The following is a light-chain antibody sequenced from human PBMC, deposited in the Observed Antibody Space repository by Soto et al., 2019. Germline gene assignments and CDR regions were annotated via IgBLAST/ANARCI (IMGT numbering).Light chain of an antibody. J-gene: IGKJ5*01. Sequence: ENMFTQSPGTLTFTPGERYTVSFRASQSLSNNIYLAWYQQKPGQAPRLLIYGASSRATGIPNRFSGSGSGTDFTLTISRMEPEDFAVYYCKQRSNGFGQGTRLEIK. CDR1: QSLSNNIY. V-gene: IGKV3D-20*02. CDR3: KQRSNG. CDR2: GAS.